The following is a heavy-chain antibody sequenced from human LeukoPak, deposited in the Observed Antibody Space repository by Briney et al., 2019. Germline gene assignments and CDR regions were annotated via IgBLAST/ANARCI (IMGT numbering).Heavy chain of an antibody. J-gene: IGHJ4*02. D-gene: IGHD1-26*01. V-gene: IGHV1-2*02. CDR1: GYTFTGYY. Sequence: ASVKVSCKASGYTFTGYYMHWVRQAPGQGLEWMGWINPNSGGTNCAQKFQGRVTMTRDTSISTAYMELSRLRSDDTAVYYCASVGLVGAAYYFDYWGQGTLVTVSS. CDR2: INPNSGGT. CDR3: ASVGLVGAAYYFDY.